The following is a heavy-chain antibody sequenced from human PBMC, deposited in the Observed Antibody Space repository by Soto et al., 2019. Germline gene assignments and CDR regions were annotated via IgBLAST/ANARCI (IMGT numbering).Heavy chain of an antibody. CDR3: ARVRIEEYSGYDFVAFDI. D-gene: IGHD5-12*01. V-gene: IGHV1-18*01. Sequence: ASVKVSCKASGYTFTSYGISWVRQAPGQGLEWMGWISAYNGNTNYAQKLQGRVTMTTDTSTSTAYMELRSLRSDDTAVYYCARVRIEEYSGYDFVAFDIWGQGTMVTVSS. CDR2: ISAYNGNT. CDR1: GYTFTSYG. J-gene: IGHJ3*02.